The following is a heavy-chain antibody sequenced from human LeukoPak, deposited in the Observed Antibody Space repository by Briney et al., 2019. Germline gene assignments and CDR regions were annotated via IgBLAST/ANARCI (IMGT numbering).Heavy chain of an antibody. J-gene: IGHJ5*02. D-gene: IGHD2-15*01. CDR3: ARQVVAANWFDP. CDR1: GDSMSSISDY. V-gene: IGHV4-39*01. Sequence: SDTLSLTCTVSGDSMSSISDYWGWLRQPPGKGLEWIGSIYYSGSTYYNSSLKSRVTISVDTSKNQFSLKLSSVTAADTAVYYCARQVVAANWFDPWGQGTLVTVSS. CDR2: IYYSGST.